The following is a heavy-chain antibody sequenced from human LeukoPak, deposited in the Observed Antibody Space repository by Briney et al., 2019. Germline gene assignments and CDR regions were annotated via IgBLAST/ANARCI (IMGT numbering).Heavy chain of an antibody. Sequence: GGSLRHSCAASGFTFSSYWMHWVRQAPGKGPVWVSAIKTDGSNTTYADSVKGRFTISRDNAKNTLYLQLNSLRAEDTAVYYCARAYSYSSPDYWGQGTLVTVSS. V-gene: IGHV3-74*01. CDR2: IKTDGSNT. CDR1: GFTFSSYW. D-gene: IGHD6-6*01. CDR3: ARAYSYSSPDY. J-gene: IGHJ4*02.